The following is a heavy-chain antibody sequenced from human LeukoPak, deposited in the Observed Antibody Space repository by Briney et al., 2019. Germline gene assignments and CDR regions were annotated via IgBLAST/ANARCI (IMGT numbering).Heavy chain of an antibody. V-gene: IGHV4-59*01. CDR3: ARDQANWGSAWAFDI. CDR1: AGSISDYY. CDR2: IYSTGSS. Sequence: SETLSLTCIVSAGSISDYYWSWIRQPPGKGLEWVGYIYSTGSSNYNPSLKSRATISVDTSKNQFSLKLSSVTAADTAVHYCARDQANWGSAWAFDIWGQGTMVTVSS. J-gene: IGHJ3*02. D-gene: IGHD7-27*01.